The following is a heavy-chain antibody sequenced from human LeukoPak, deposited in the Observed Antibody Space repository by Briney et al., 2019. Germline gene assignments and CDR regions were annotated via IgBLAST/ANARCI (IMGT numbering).Heavy chain of an antibody. CDR3: AGVRRRQLVRSYFDY. Sequence: PSETLSLTCAVYGGSFSGYYWSWIRQPPGKGLEWIGEINHSGSTNYNPSLKSRVTISVDTSKNQFSLKLSSVTAADTAVYYCAGVRRRQLVRSYFDYWGQGTLVTVSS. V-gene: IGHV4-34*01. D-gene: IGHD6-13*01. CDR1: GGSFSGYY. CDR2: INHSGST. J-gene: IGHJ4*02.